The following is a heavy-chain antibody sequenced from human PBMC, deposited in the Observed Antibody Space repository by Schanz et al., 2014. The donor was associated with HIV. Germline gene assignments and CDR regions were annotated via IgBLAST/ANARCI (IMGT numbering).Heavy chain of an antibody. J-gene: IGHJ6*02. CDR1: GGTFSGYV. V-gene: IGHV4-34*08. CDR2: ITDDGTT. Sequence: QVRLQQWGAGLLKPSETLSLTCAVYGGTFSGYVWSWIRQTPGKGLEWIGEITDDGTTDHNPSLKSRVTMSVDTSKNQFSLKLSSVTAADTAVYYCAAFYSNYLYYYYGMDVWGQGTTVTVSS. CDR3: AAFYSNYLYYYYGMDV. D-gene: IGHD4-4*01.